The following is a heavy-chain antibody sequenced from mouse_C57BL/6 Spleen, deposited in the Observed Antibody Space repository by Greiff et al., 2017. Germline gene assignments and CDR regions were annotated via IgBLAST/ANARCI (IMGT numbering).Heavy chain of an antibody. CDR2: IDPETGGT. Sequence: QVQLQQSGAELVRPGASVTLSCKASGYTFTDYEMHWVKQTPVHGLEWIGAIDPETGGTAYNQKFKGKAILTADKSSSTAYMELRSLTSEDSAVDYCTRFLLLRSYIDYWGQGTTLTVSS. CDR1: GYTFTDYE. CDR3: TRFLLLRSYIDY. D-gene: IGHD1-1*01. V-gene: IGHV1-15*01. J-gene: IGHJ2*01.